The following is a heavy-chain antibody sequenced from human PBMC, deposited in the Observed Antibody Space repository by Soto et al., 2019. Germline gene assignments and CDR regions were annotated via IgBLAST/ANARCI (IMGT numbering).Heavy chain of an antibody. CDR1: GFTFSGYG. V-gene: IGHV3-30*18. J-gene: IGHJ6*02. CDR2: ISYDGSNK. CDR3: AKDGKNYYGMDV. Sequence: HPGGSLRLSCAASGFTFSGYGMHWVRQAPGKGLEWVAVISYDGSNKYYADSVRGRFTISRDNSKNTLYLQMNSLRAEDTAVYYCAKDGKNYYGMDVWGQGTTVTVSS.